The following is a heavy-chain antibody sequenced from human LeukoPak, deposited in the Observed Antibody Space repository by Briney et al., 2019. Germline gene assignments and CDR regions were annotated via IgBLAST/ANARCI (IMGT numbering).Heavy chain of an antibody. J-gene: IGHJ4*02. V-gene: IGHV3-11*01. Sequence: GGSLRLSCAASGFMFNDYYMSWIRQAPGKGLEWVSYISSSGSIIYYADSVKGRFTISRDNAKNSLNLQMNSLRAEDTAVYYCAREPYYYDSSGYSVDYWGQGTLSTVSS. CDR1: GFMFNDYY. D-gene: IGHD3-22*01. CDR2: ISSSGSII. CDR3: AREPYYYDSSGYSVDY.